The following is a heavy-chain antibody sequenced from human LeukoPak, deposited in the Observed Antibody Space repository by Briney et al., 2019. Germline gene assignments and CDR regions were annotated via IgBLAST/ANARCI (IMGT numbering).Heavy chain of an antibody. CDR2: IYYSGST. V-gene: IGHV4-39*07. CDR3: ACDSSGYTEYYFDY. D-gene: IGHD3-22*01. Sequence: SETLSLTCTVSGGSITSSSYHWGWIRQPPGKGLEWIGSIYYSGSTYYNPSLKSRVTISVDTSKNQFSLKLSSVTAADTAVYYCACDSSGYTEYYFDYWGQGTLVTVSS. J-gene: IGHJ4*02. CDR1: GGSITSSSYH.